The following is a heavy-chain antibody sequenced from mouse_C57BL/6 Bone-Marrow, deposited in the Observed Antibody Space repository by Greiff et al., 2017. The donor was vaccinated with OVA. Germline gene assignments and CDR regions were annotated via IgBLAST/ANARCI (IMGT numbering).Heavy chain of an antibody. V-gene: IGHV14-2*01. CDR1: GFNIKDYY. Sequence: EVHLVESGAELVKPGASVKLSCTASGFNIKDYYMHWVKQRTEQGLEWIGRIDPEDGETKYAPKFQGKATITADTSSNTAYLQLSSLTSEDTAVYYCARERLITTVVAFDFDYWGQGTTLTVSS. CDR3: ARERLITTVVAFDFDY. CDR2: IDPEDGET. D-gene: IGHD1-1*01. J-gene: IGHJ2*01.